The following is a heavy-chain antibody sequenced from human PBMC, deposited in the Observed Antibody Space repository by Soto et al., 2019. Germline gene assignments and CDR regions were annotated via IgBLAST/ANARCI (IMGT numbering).Heavy chain of an antibody. J-gene: IGHJ4*02. V-gene: IGHV3-7*01. D-gene: IGHD3-16*01. CDR2: INQDGREK. Sequence: PGGSLRLSCAASGFIFSNYWMNWVRQAPGKGLEWVASINQDGREKHYVDSVKGRFTISRDNAMNSLYLQLNSLRAEDTAVYYCARDGEAPGLYLDYWGQGTLVTVSS. CDR1: GFIFSNYW. CDR3: ARDGEAPGLYLDY.